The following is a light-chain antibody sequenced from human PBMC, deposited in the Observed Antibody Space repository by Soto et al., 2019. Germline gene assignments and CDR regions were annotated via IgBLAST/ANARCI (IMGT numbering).Light chain of an antibody. CDR3: QQYYTTPYT. V-gene: IGKV4-1*01. Sequence: DIVMTQSPDSLAVSLGERATINCRSSQTVLYSSNNKNHLAWYQQKPGQPPKLLIYWASTRESGVPDRFSGSGSGTDFTLTISSLRAEDVAVYYCQQYYTTPYTFGQGTKLEI. CDR2: WAS. J-gene: IGKJ2*01. CDR1: QTVLYSSNNKNH.